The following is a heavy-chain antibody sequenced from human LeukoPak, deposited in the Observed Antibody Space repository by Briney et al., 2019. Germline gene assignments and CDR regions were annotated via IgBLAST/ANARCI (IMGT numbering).Heavy chain of an antibody. J-gene: IGHJ5*02. CDR3: ARVGYGDGVWFDP. D-gene: IGHD4-17*01. Sequence: PSETLSLTCTVSGGSISSYYWSWIRQPPGKGLEWIGYIYYSGSTNYNPSLKSRVTISVDTSKNQFSLKLSSVTAADTAVYYCARVGYGDGVWFDPWGQGTLVTVSS. V-gene: IGHV4-59*01. CDR1: GGSISSYY. CDR2: IYYSGST.